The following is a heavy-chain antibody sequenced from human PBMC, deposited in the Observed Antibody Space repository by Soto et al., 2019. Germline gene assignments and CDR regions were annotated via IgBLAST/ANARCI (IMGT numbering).Heavy chain of an antibody. CDR2: IDWDDDK. D-gene: IGHD1-26*01. CDR3: ARDSGSYWGSLSYFDY. V-gene: IGHV2-70*01. Sequence: SGPTLVNPTQTLTLTCTFSGFSRSTSGMCVSWIRQPPGKALEWLALIDWDDDKYYSTSLKTRLTISKDTSKNQVVLTMTNMDPVDTATYYCARDSGSYWGSLSYFDYWGQGTLVTVSS. CDR1: GFSRSTSGMC. J-gene: IGHJ4*02.